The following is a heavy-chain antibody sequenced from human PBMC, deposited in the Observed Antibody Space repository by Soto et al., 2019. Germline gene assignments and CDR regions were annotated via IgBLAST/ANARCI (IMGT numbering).Heavy chain of an antibody. Sequence: PGGSLRLSCAASGFTFSSYGMHWVRQAPGKGLEWVAVISYDGSNKYYADSVKGRFTISRDNSKNTLYLQMNSLRAEDTAVYYCAKEYCTNGVCLTSYGMDVWGQGTTVTVSS. CDR2: ISYDGSNK. CDR1: GFTFSSYG. D-gene: IGHD2-8*01. CDR3: AKEYCTNGVCLTSYGMDV. V-gene: IGHV3-30*18. J-gene: IGHJ6*02.